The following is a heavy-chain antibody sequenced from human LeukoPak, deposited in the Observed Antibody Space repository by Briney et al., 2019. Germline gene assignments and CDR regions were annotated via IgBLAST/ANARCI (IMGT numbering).Heavy chain of an antibody. D-gene: IGHD4-17*01. CDR2: INHSGST. V-gene: IGHV4-34*01. Sequence: PSETLSLTCAVYGGSFSGYYWSWIRQPPGKGLEWIGEINHSGSTNYNPSLKSRVTISVDTSKNQFSLKLSSVTAADMAVYYCASSTVTTTPLDYWGQGTLVTVSS. J-gene: IGHJ4*02. CDR1: GGSFSGYY. CDR3: ASSTVTTTPLDY.